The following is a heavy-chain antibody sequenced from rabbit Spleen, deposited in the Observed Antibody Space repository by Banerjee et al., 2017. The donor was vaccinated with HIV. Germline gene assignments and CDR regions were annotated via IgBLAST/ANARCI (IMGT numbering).Heavy chain of an antibody. D-gene: IGHD6-1*01. CDR2: IDTNDGDT. J-gene: IGHJ4*01. CDR1: GFDFSVYG. CDR3: ARDTGSYDYIDVYFNL. V-gene: IGHV1S40*01. Sequence: QSLEESGGGLVQPGGSLTLSCKASGFDFSVYGLSWVRQAPGKGLEWIVYIDTNDGDTDYANWPKGRFTISKSSSTTVTLQMTGLTAADTATYFCARDTGSYDYIDVYFNLWGQGTLVTVS.